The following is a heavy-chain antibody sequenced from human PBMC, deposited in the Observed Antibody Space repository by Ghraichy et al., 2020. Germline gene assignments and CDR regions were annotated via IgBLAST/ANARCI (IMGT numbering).Heavy chain of an antibody. D-gene: IGHD2-15*01. J-gene: IGHJ5*02. CDR1: GGSFSGYY. CDR2: INHSGST. CDR3: ARAQDIVVGRESGEMGNWFDP. V-gene: IGHV4-34*01. Sequence: SETLSLTCAVYGGSFSGYYWSWIRQPPGKGLEWIGEINHSGSTNYNPSLKSRVTISVDTSKNQFSLKLSSVTAADTAVYYCARAQDIVVGRESGEMGNWFDPWGQGTLVTVSS.